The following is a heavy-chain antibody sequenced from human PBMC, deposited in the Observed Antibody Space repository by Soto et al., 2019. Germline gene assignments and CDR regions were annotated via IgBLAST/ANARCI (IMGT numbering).Heavy chain of an antibody. V-gene: IGHV3-74*02. CDR2: IETDGTTQ. D-gene: IGHD3-10*01. CDR3: GRQAALWEKVDF. J-gene: IGHJ1*01. Sequence: EEQLVESGGGLVQPGGPLRLSCVVSGFTFAKYWMHWVRQDPGQGLVWVARIETDGTTQTYADSVESRFTTSRENAKNTLYLHMNSLRAEDTAVYYCGRQAALWEKVDFRGHGTPVTVS. CDR1: GFTFAKYW.